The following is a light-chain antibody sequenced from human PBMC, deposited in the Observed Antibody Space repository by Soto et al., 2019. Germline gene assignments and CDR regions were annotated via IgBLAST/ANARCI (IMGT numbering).Light chain of an antibody. CDR2: DAS. Sequence: IVLTQSPGTLSLSPGERATLSCRASKRVSTYLAWYQQKPGQAPRLFIYDASNRATGIPGRFSGSGSGTDFTLTISSLEPEDFAVYYCQQRSEWPITFGQGTRLENK. V-gene: IGKV3-11*01. CDR3: QQRSEWPIT. J-gene: IGKJ5*01. CDR1: KRVSTY.